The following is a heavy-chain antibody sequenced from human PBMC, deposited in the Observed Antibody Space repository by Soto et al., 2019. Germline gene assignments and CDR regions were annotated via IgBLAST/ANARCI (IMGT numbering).Heavy chain of an antibody. J-gene: IGHJ4*02. D-gene: IGHD5-18*01. V-gene: IGHV3-21*01. CDR3: ARGSVDTAMVTIEYYFDY. CDR2: ISSSSSYI. Sequence: GGSLRLSCAASGFTFSSYSMNWVRQAPGKGLEWVSSISSSSSYIYYADSVMGRFTISRDNAKNSLYLQMNSLRAEDTAVYYCARGSVDTAMVTIEYYFDYWRQGTMGTVST. CDR1: GFTFSSYS.